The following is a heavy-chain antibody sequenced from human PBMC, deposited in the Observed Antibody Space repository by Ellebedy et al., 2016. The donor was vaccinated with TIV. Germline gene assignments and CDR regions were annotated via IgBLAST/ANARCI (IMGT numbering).Heavy chain of an antibody. CDR3: ATRIVGATSGGMDV. CDR1: GGSISSYY. V-gene: IGHV4-4*07. Sequence: MPGGSLRLSCTVSGGSISSYYWSWLRQPAGKGLEWIGRIYTSGSTNYNPSLKSRVTMSVDTSKNQFSLKLSSVTAADTAVYYCATRIVGATSGGMDVWGQGTTVTVSS. D-gene: IGHD1-26*01. CDR2: IYTSGST. J-gene: IGHJ6*02.